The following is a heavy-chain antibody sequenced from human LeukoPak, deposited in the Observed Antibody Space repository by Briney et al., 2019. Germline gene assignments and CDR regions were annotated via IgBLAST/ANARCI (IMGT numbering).Heavy chain of an antibody. Sequence: SVKLSCKASGGSFSNYAFSWVRQAPGQGLEWMGRITPIVDIATYIQKFQGRVTITANKFTSTAYMELSSLTSEDTAVYYCASGLGFCSGSDCTNLVKDYYYGMNVWGQGTTVTVSS. V-gene: IGHV1-69*04. D-gene: IGHD2-15*01. CDR3: ASGLGFCSGSDCTNLVKDYYYGMNV. J-gene: IGHJ6*02. CDR2: ITPIVDIA. CDR1: GGSFSNYA.